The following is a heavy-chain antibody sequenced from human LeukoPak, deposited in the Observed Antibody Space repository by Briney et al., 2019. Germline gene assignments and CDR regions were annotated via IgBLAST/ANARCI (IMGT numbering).Heavy chain of an antibody. V-gene: IGHV1-69*05. CDR3: ARSSAADDLRLDY. D-gene: IGHD6-13*01. Sequence: SVKVSCKASGGTFSSYAIIWVRQAPGQGLEWMGGIIPIFGTANYAQKFQGRVTITTDESTSTAYMELSSLRSEDTAVYYCARSSAADDLRLDYWGQGTLVTVSS. CDR2: IIPIFGTA. CDR1: GGTFSSYA. J-gene: IGHJ4*02.